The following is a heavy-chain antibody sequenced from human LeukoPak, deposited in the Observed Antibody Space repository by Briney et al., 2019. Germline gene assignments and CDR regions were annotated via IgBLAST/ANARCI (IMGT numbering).Heavy chain of an antibody. CDR1: GYIFTGYW. Sequence: ASVKVSCKASGYIFTGYWIHWVRQAPGQGLEWMGWINPNRGGTNYAQKFQGRVTMTRDTSINTAYMELNRLTSDDTALYYCARDVDHDDSTGKGLVDFWGRGTMVTVSS. CDR3: ARDVDHDDSTGKGLVDF. V-gene: IGHV1-2*02. D-gene: IGHD4-11*01. J-gene: IGHJ3*01. CDR2: INPNRGGT.